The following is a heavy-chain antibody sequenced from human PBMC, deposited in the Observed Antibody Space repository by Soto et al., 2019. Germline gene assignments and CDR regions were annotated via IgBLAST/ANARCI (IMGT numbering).Heavy chain of an antibody. V-gene: IGHV1-18*04. J-gene: IGHJ4*02. D-gene: IGHD5-18*01. CDR2: ISAYNGNT. CDR1: GYTFTSYG. Sequence: ASVKASCKASGYTFTSYGISWVRQAPGQGLEWMGWISAYNGNTNYAQKLQGRVTMTTDTSTSTAYMELRSLRSDDTAVYYCARDQAMVTFFDYWGQGTLVTVSS. CDR3: ARDQAMVTFFDY.